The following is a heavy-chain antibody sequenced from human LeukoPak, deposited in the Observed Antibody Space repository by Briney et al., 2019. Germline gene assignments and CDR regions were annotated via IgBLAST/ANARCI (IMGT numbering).Heavy chain of an antibody. CDR1: GFTFSDYY. CDR3: ARYDFWSGKSLDY. J-gene: IGHJ4*02. CDR2: ISSSGSTM. D-gene: IGHD3-3*01. V-gene: IGHV3-11*01. Sequence: GGSLRLSCAASGFTFSDYYMSWIRQAPGKGLEWVSYISSSGSTMYYADSVKGRFTTSRDNAKNSLYLQMNSLRAEDTAVYYCARYDFWSGKSLDYWGQGTLVTVSS.